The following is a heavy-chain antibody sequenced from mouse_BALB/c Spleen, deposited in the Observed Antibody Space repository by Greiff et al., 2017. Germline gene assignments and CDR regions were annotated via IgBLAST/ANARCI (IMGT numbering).Heavy chain of an antibody. CDR2: IDPENGNT. V-gene: IGHV14-1*02. J-gene: IGHJ2*01. D-gene: IGHD4-1*02. CDR3: ARANWDYFDY. Sequence: EVKLMESGAELVRPGALVKLSCKASGFNIKDYYMHWVKQRPEQGLEWIGWIDPENGNTIYDPKFQGKASITADTSSNTAYLQLSSLTSEDTAVYYCARANWDYFDYWGQGTTLTVSS. CDR1: GFNIKDYY.